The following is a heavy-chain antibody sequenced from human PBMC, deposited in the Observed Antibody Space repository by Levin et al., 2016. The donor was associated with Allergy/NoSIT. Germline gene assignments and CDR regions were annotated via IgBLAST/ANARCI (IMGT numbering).Heavy chain of an antibody. V-gene: IGHV4-59*08. CDR2: IYYSGST. D-gene: IGHD3-10*01. CDR3: ARHTGNDAFDI. Sequence: WIRQPPGKGLEWIGYIYYSGSTNYNPSLKSRVTISVDTSKNQFSLKLSSVTAADTAVYYCARHTGNDAFDIWGQGTMVTVSS. J-gene: IGHJ3*02.